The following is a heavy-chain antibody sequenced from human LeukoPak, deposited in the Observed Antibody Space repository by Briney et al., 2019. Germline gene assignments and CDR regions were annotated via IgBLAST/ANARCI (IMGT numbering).Heavy chain of an antibody. CDR3: ARTLNYYGSSYTEALDAFDI. V-gene: IGHV4-38-2*02. J-gene: IGHJ3*02. CDR2: IYHSGST. Sequence: SETLSLTCTVSDYSISSGYYWGWVRQPPGKGLEWIGSIYHSGSTYYNPSLKSRVTISVDTSKNQFSLKLSSVTAADTAVYYCARTLNYYGSSYTEALDAFDIWGQGTMVTVSS. CDR1: DYSISSGYY. D-gene: IGHD3-22*01.